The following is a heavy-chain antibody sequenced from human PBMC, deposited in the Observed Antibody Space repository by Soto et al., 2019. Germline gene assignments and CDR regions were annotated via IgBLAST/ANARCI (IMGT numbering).Heavy chain of an antibody. Sequence: GGSLRLSCAASGFTFSNFGMNWVRQAPGKGLEWVPVISDSGGTTYHADSVKGRFTISRDNSKNTLYLQMNSLRAEDTAVYYCAKGARTTTLYNFDFWGQGTLVTVSS. V-gene: IGHV3-23*01. CDR2: ISDSGGTT. CDR3: AKGARTTTLYNFDF. J-gene: IGHJ4*02. CDR1: GFTFSNFG. D-gene: IGHD1-1*01.